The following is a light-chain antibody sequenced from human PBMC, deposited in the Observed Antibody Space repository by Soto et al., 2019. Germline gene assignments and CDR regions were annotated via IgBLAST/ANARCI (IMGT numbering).Light chain of an antibody. V-gene: IGLV2-14*01. CDR1: SSDVGGYNY. J-gene: IGLJ1*01. Sequence: QSALTQPASVSGSPGQSITISCTGTSSDVGGYNYVSWYQQHPGKAPKLIIYEVSDRPSGVSNRFSGSKSGNTASLTISGLQAEDEADYYCSSYTITSTDVFGTGTKLTVL. CDR2: EVS. CDR3: SSYTITSTDV.